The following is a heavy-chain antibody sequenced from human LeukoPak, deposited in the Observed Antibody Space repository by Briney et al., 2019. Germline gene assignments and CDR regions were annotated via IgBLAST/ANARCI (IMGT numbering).Heavy chain of an antibody. CDR2: TYYRSNWYN. Sequence: SQTLPLTCAISGDSVSSNSAAWNWIRQSPSRGLEWLGRTYYRSNWYNDYAISLKSRITINPDTSKNQISLQLNSVTPEDTAVYYCASGVLYSGTTGFDVWGQGTPVTVSS. CDR3: ASGVLYSGTTGFDV. CDR1: GDSVSSNSAA. J-gene: IGHJ4*02. D-gene: IGHD3-10*01. V-gene: IGHV6-1*01.